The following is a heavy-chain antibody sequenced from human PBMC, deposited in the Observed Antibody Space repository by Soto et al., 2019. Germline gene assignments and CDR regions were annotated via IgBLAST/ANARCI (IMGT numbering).Heavy chain of an antibody. CDR1: GFTFSSYA. D-gene: IGHD6-19*01. CDR3: ARPYSSGWYGDLDY. Sequence: GGSLRLSCTASGFTFSSYAMHWVRQAPGKGLEWVAVISYDGSNKYYADSVKGRFTISRDNSKNTMYLQMNSLRVEDTAVYYCARPYSSGWYGDLDYWGQGTLVTSPQ. V-gene: IGHV3-30-3*01. CDR2: ISYDGSNK. J-gene: IGHJ4*02.